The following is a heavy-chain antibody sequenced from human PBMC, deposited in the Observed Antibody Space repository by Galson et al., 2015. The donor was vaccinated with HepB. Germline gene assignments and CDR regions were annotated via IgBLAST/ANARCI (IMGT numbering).Heavy chain of an antibody. Sequence: SCKASGYTFNNYYFHWVRQAPGQRLEWMGWINAADGNTKHSQKFQDRITITRDTAASTVYMELSSLRSEDTAIYYCARERFLEWVGDGCWLAPWGQGTLVTVSS. V-gene: IGHV1-3*01. CDR3: ARERFLEWVGDGCWLAP. CDR2: INAADGNT. J-gene: IGHJ5*02. D-gene: IGHD3-3*01. CDR1: GYTFNNYY.